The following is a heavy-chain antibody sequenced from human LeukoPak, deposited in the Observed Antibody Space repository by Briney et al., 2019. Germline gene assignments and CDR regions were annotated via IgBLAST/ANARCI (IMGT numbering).Heavy chain of an antibody. Sequence: GALRLSCAASGFIFHNAWMTWVRQAPGKGLEWVGRIKSNPDGGTADYAAPVKGRFIISRDDSKNTLYLQLNSLITEDTAVYYCTTLSYDVHYWGQGTLVTVSS. J-gene: IGHJ4*02. CDR2: IKSNPDGGTA. CDR1: GFIFHNAW. D-gene: IGHD3-3*01. V-gene: IGHV3-15*05. CDR3: TTLSYDVHY.